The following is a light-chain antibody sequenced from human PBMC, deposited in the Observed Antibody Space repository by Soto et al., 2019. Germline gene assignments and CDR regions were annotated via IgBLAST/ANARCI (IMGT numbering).Light chain of an antibody. Sequence: DIQMTQSPSTLSASVGDRVTITCRASQSIRSWLAWYQQKPGKAPKLLIHKASSLESGVPSRFSGSASGTEFTLTISSLQPDDLATYYCQQYNSYSGTFGQGTKVEIK. V-gene: IGKV1-5*03. CDR3: QQYNSYSGT. CDR1: QSIRSW. J-gene: IGKJ2*02. CDR2: KAS.